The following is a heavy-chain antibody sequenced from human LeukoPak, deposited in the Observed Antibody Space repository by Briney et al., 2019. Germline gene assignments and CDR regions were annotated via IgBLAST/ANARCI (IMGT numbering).Heavy chain of an antibody. CDR3: AKDSGSSWFKGVFDI. V-gene: IGHV3-23*01. Sequence: GGSLRLSCAASGFTFSSYAMSWVRQAPGKGLEWVSAISGSGGGTYYADSVKGRFTISRDSSKNTLYLQMSSLRAEDTAVYYCAKDSGSSWFKGVFDIWGQGTMVTVSS. CDR1: GFTFSSYA. D-gene: IGHD6-13*01. CDR2: ISGSGGGT. J-gene: IGHJ3*02.